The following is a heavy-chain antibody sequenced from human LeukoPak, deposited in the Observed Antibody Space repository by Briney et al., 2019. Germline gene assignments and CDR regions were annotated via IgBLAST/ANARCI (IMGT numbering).Heavy chain of an antibody. D-gene: IGHD3-22*01. Sequence: GGSLRLSCAASGFTFSSCAMSWVRQASGKGLEWVSAISGSGGSTYYADSVKGRFTISRDNSKNTLYLQMNSLRAEDTAVYYCAKDPRYYYDSSGSEPDWGQGTLVTVSS. CDR3: AKDPRYYYDSSGSEPD. V-gene: IGHV3-23*01. J-gene: IGHJ4*02. CDR1: GFTFSSCA. CDR2: ISGSGGST.